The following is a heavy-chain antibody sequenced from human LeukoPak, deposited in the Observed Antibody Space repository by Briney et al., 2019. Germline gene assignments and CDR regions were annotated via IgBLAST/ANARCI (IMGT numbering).Heavy chain of an antibody. CDR2: INHSGST. V-gene: IGHV4-34*01. J-gene: IGHJ6*02. CDR1: GGSFSGYY. CDR3: AREWHYDILTGYWYGMDV. D-gene: IGHD3-9*01. Sequence: KSSETLSLTCAVYGGSFSGYYWSWIRQPPGKGLEWIGEINHSGSTNYNPSLKSRVTISVDTPKNQFSLKLSSVTAADTAVYYCAREWHYDILTGYWYGMDVWGQGTTVTVSS.